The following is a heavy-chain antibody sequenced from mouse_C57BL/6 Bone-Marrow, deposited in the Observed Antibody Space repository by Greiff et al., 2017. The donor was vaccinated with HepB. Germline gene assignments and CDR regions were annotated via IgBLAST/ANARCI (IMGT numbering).Heavy chain of an antibody. D-gene: IGHD1-1*01. Sequence: QVQLQQSGAELVRPGTSVKVSCKASGYAFTNYLIEWVKQRPGQGLEWIGVINPGSGGTNYNEKFKGKATLTADKSSSTAYMQLSSLTSEDSAVYFCARPYYYGSSDAMDYWGQGTSVTVSS. J-gene: IGHJ4*01. CDR2: INPGSGGT. CDR3: ARPYYYGSSDAMDY. CDR1: GYAFTNYL. V-gene: IGHV1-54*01.